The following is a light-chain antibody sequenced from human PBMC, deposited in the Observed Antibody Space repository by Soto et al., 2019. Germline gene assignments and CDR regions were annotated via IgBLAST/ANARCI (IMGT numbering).Light chain of an antibody. J-gene: IGKJ3*01. CDR1: QSVSSSY. CDR2: GAS. V-gene: IGKV3-20*01. Sequence: EIVLTQSPGTLSLSPGERATLSCRASQSVSSSYLAWYQQKPGQAPRLLIYGASSRATVIPDRFSGSGSGTDFTLTISRLEPEDCAVYYCLQYGSSPFSFGPGTKVDIK. CDR3: LQYGSSPFS.